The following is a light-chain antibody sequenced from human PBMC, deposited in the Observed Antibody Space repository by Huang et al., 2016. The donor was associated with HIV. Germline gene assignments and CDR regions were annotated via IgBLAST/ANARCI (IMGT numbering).Light chain of an antibody. CDR2: AAS. J-gene: IGKJ1*01. Sequence: DIQMTQSPSSLSASVGDRVTITCRASQSINSYLNWYQQKPEKAPKLLIYAASSMQSVVPSRVSGSGAGTDFTLTISSLQPEEFATYCCQQVYSSPWTFGQGTKVEIK. V-gene: IGKV1-39*01. CDR3: QQVYSSPWT. CDR1: QSINSY.